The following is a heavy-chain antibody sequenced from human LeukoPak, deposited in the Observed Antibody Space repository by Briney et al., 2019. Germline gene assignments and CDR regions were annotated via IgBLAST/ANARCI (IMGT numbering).Heavy chain of an antibody. Sequence: GGSLRLSCAASGFSVSSNYMSWVRQAPGKGLEWVSVIYSGGSTYYADSVKGRFTISRDNSKNTLYLQMKSLRAEDTAVYYCARTDETAPAEDFQPWGQSTLVTVSS. CDR2: IYSGGST. D-gene: IGHD2-21*02. CDR3: ARTDETAPAEDFQP. V-gene: IGHV3-53*01. CDR1: GFSVSSNY. J-gene: IGHJ1*01.